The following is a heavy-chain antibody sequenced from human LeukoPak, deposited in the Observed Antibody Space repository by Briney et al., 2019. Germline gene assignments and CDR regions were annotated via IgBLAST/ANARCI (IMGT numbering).Heavy chain of an antibody. CDR1: GGTFSSYA. CDR3: ATGPGYWNNDAFDT. V-gene: IGHV1-69*05. CDR2: IIPIFGTA. J-gene: IGHJ3*02. D-gene: IGHD1/OR15-1a*01. Sequence: SVKVSCKASGGTFSSYAISWVRQAPGQGLEWMGGIIPIFGTANYAQKFQGRVTITTDESTSTAYMELSSLRSEDTAVYYCATGPGYWNNDAFDTLSQGTMVTVSS.